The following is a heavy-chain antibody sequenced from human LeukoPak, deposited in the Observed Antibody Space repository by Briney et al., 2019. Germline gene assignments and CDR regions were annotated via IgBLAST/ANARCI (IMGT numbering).Heavy chain of an antibody. CDR2: IYYSGST. V-gene: IGHV4-39*01. CDR3: AGYCSSTSCYGRAGNWFDP. D-gene: IGHD2-2*01. CDR1: GGSISSSSYY. J-gene: IGHJ5*02. Sequence: SETLSLTCTVSGGSISSSSYYWGWIRQPPGKGLEWIGSIYYSGSTYYNPSLKSRVTISVDTSKNQFSLKLSSVTAADTAVYYCAGYCSSTSCYGRAGNWFDPWGQGTLVTVSS.